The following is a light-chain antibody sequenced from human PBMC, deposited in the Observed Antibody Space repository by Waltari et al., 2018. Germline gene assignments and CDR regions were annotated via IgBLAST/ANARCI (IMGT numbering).Light chain of an antibody. CDR3: AAWDDSLNGVV. CDR2: SNN. Sequence: QPVLTQPPSASGTPGQRVTSSCSGSSPNIGSNTFNLSQQLPGTAPKLLIYSNNQRPSGVPDRFSGSKSGTSASLAISGLQSEDEADYYCAAWDDSLNGVVFGGGTKLTVL. CDR1: SPNIGSNT. J-gene: IGLJ2*01. V-gene: IGLV1-44*01.